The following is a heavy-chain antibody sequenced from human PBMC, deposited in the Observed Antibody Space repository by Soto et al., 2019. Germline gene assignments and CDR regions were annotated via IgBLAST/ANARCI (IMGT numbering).Heavy chain of an antibody. CDR3: ASGIQLWLRRINNGYSG. J-gene: IGHJ4*02. CDR2: IIPMFGTA. D-gene: IGHD5-18*01. Sequence: ASVKVSCKAPGGTFSTYAISWVRQAPGQGLEWMGGIIPMFGTANYAQRFQDRVTITADESTSTVYMELSSLRSEDTAVYFCASGIQLWLRRINNGYSGWGQGTLVTVSS. CDR1: GGTFSTYA. V-gene: IGHV1-69*13.